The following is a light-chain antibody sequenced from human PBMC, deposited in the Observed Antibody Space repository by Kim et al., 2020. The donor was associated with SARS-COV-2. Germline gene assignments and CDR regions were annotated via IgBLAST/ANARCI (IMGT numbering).Light chain of an antibody. V-gene: IGLV3-19*01. CDR1: SIRSYY. CDR3: NSRDNNDNVL. CDR2: GKN. Sequence: VALGQTVRLTCQGDSIRSYYTTWFQQKPGQAPIVGVYGKNNRPSGIPARFSGSSSGNTASLTITGTQAGDEADYYCNSRDNNDNVLFGGGTRLTVL. J-gene: IGLJ2*01.